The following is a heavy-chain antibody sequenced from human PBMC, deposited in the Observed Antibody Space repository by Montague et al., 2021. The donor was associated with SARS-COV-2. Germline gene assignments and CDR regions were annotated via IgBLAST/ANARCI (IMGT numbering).Heavy chain of an antibody. V-gene: IGHV3-48*02. CDR3: VRDPHALDY. J-gene: IGHJ4*01. Sequence: SLRLSCAASGFTFSSYSMNWVRQAPGKGLEWVSYISKTITTTYYADSVRGRFTISRDNVKDSLYLQMDSLRDEDTAMYYCVRDPHALDYWGHGTLVTVSS. CDR2: ISKTITTT. CDR1: GFTFSSYS.